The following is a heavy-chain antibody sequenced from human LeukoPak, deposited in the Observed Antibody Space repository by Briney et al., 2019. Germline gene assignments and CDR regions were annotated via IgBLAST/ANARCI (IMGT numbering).Heavy chain of an antibody. Sequence: LRLSCAASGFTFSSYGMHWVRQPPGKGLEWIGEINHSGSINYNPSLKSRVTISVDTSKNQFSLKLSSVTAADTAVYYCAIMVRGVTPSNYYYMDVWGKGTTVTVSS. CDR1: GFTFSSYG. CDR3: AIMVRGVTPSNYYYMDV. J-gene: IGHJ6*03. V-gene: IGHV4-34*08. CDR2: INHSGSI. D-gene: IGHD3-10*01.